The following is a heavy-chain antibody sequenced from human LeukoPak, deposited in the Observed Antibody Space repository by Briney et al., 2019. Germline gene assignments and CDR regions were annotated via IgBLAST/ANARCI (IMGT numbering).Heavy chain of an antibody. V-gene: IGHV3-30*04. Sequence: GRSLRLSCAASGFTFSSSAMHWVRQAPGKGLEGVAFISYDGSTKYYADSVKGRFTISRDNSKNTLYLQMNSLRVEDTAVYYCARVGGVTPFFYFDFWGQGTLVTVSS. D-gene: IGHD1-26*01. J-gene: IGHJ4*02. CDR2: ISYDGSTK. CDR1: GFTFSSSA. CDR3: ARVGGVTPFFYFDF.